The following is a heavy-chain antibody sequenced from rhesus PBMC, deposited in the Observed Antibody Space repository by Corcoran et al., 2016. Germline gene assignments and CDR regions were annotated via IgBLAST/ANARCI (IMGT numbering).Heavy chain of an antibody. J-gene: IGHJ4*01. CDR1: GGSFRGYY. Sequence: QVPLQESGPGLVKPSETLSITCAVSGGSFRGYYWGWIRQPPGQGLEWIGYISGSSGSPNYNPAVKGRVTISTDTAKNQFSLKLSAVTAAETAVYYCARVGIAGTIPYFDYWGQGVLVTVSS. CDR3: ARVGIAGTIPYFDY. CDR2: ISGSSGSP. V-gene: IGHV4-165*01. D-gene: IGHD1-1-1*01.